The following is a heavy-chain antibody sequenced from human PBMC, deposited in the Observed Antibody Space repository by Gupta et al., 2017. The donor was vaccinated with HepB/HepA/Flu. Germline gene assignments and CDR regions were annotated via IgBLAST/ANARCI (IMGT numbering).Heavy chain of an antibody. J-gene: IGHJ1*01. CDR2: ISYDGSNK. V-gene: IGHV3-30-3*01. CDR3: ARERIAAAGIAEYFQH. Sequence: QVQLVESGGGVVQPGRSLRLSCAASGFTFSSYAMPWVRQAPGKGLEWVAVISYDGSNKYYADSVKGRFTISRDNSKNTLYLQMNSLRAEDTAVYYCARERIAAAGIAEYFQHWGQGTLVTVSS. D-gene: IGHD6-13*01. CDR1: GFTFSSYA.